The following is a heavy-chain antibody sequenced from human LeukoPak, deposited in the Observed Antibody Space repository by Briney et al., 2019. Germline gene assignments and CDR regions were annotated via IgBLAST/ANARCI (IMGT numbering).Heavy chain of an antibody. V-gene: IGHV4-31*03. CDR3: ATSGYYTKIDY. Sequence: SETLSLTCTVSGGSIRGAGYYWSWIRQHPGKGLEWIGYIYYSGDTYYNPSLKSRVTISVDTSKNQFSLRLGSVTAADTAVYYCATSGYYTKIDYWGQGTLVTVSS. J-gene: IGHJ4*02. CDR2: IYYSGDT. D-gene: IGHD3-22*01. CDR1: GGSIRGAGYY.